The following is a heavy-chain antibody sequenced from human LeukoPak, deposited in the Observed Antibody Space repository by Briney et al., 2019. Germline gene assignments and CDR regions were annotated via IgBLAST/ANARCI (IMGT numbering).Heavy chain of an antibody. D-gene: IGHD2-2*01. CDR2: LYVNGSP. Sequence: PSQTLSLTCTVSGDSISSAYWGWIRQSAGKGLEYIGRLYVNGSPNSNPSLKSRVTMSLDTSKDQFSLKMTSVTAADSAIYFCARMPVPIHDAFDIWGQGTAVMVSS. V-gene: IGHV4-4*07. CDR3: ARMPVPIHDAFDI. J-gene: IGHJ3*02. CDR1: GDSISSAY.